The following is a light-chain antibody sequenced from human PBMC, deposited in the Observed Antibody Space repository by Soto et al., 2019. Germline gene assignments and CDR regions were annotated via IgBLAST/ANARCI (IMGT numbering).Light chain of an antibody. J-gene: IGKJ5*01. Sequence: EIVLTQSPDTLSLSPGERATLSCRASESVTRSHLAWYQQKPGQTPRLLIYDASTRATGIPDRFSGSGSGTDFTLTISRLEPEDFAMYFCQHYGSSRNTFGPGTRLEIK. CDR3: QHYGSSRNT. CDR2: DAS. V-gene: IGKV3-20*01. CDR1: ESVTRSH.